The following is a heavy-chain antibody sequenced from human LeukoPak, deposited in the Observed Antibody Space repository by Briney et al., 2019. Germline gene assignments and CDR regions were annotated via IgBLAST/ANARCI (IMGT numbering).Heavy chain of an antibody. CDR3: ARDRGGVNGDYEFDY. CDR1: GGSISSSNW. V-gene: IGHV4-4*02. J-gene: IGHJ4*02. CDR2: IYHSGST. Sequence: PSGTLSLTCAVSGGSISSSNWWSWVRPPPGKGLEWIGEIYHSGSTNYNPSLKSRVTISVDKSKNQFSLKLSSVTAADTAVYYCARDRGGVNGDYEFDYWGQGTLVTVSS. D-gene: IGHD4-17*01.